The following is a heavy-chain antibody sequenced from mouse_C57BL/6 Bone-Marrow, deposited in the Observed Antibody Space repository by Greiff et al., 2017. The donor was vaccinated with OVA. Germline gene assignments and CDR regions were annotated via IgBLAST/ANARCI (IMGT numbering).Heavy chain of an antibody. Sequence: VQLQQSGAELVRPGASVKLSCTASGFNIKDDYMHWVKQRPEQGLEWIGWIDPENGDTEYASKFQGKATITADPSSNTAYLQLSSLTSEDTAVYYCTTITTVVDYWGQGTTLTVSS. CDR2: IDPENGDT. CDR3: TTITTVVDY. CDR1: GFNIKDDY. D-gene: IGHD1-1*01. V-gene: IGHV14-4*01. J-gene: IGHJ2*01.